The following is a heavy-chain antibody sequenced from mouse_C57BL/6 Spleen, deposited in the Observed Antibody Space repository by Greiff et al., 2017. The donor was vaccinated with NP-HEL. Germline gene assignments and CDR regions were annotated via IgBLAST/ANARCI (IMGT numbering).Heavy chain of an antibody. CDR1: GYTFTSYW. CDR3: ARYDYDKGFAY. D-gene: IGHD2-4*01. Sequence: QVQLQQPGAELVKPGASVKLSCKASGYTFTSYWMQWVKQRPGQGLEWIGEIDPSDSYTNYNQKFKGKATLTVDTSSSTASMQLSSLTSEDSAVYYCARYDYDKGFAYWGQGTLVTVSA. V-gene: IGHV1-50*01. J-gene: IGHJ3*01. CDR2: IDPSDSYT.